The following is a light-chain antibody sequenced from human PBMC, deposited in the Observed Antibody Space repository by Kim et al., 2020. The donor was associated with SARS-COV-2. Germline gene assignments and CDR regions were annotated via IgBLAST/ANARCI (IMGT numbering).Light chain of an antibody. CDR3: QVWDSSVV. V-gene: IGLV3-9*01. Sequence: SYELTQPLSVSVALGQTARITCGGNNIGSKNVHWYQQKPGQAPVLVIYRDSNRPSGIPERFSGSNSGNTATLTISRAQAGDEADYYCQVWDSSVVFGG. J-gene: IGLJ2*01. CDR2: RDS. CDR1: NIGSKN.